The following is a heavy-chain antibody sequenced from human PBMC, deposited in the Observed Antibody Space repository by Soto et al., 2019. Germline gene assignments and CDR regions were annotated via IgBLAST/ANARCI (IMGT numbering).Heavy chain of an antibody. CDR2: FRTGGDDATT. V-gene: IGHV3-23*01. CDR3: ARGYVKIPLRAVAGPVDY. CDR1: GFTFSSYS. Sequence: GGSLRLSCAASGFTFSSYSMSWVRQAPGKGLEWVSGFRTGGDDATTYYADSVKGRFTISRDNSKNTLYLQMNSLRAEDTAVYYCARGYVKIPLRAVAGPVDYWGQGTLVTVSS. D-gene: IGHD6-19*01. J-gene: IGHJ4*02.